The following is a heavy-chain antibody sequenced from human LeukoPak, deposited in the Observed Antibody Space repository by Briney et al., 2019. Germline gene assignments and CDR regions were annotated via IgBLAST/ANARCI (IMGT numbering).Heavy chain of an antibody. V-gene: IGHV4-4*07. CDR1: GGSISSYY. CDR2: IYTSGST. CDR3: ARGSGLWRGDAFDI. D-gene: IGHD3-16*01. J-gene: IGHJ3*02. Sequence: PSETLSLTCTVSGGSISSYYWSWIRQPAGKGLEWIGRIYTSGSTNYNPSLKSRVTISVDTSKNQFSLKLSSVTAADTAVYYCARGSGLWRGDAFDIWGQGTMVTVSS.